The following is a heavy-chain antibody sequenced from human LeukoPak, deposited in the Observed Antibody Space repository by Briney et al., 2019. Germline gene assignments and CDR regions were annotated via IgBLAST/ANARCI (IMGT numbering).Heavy chain of an antibody. CDR2: INPSGGST. CDR1: GYTFITYY. D-gene: IGHD2-15*01. CDR3: ARDSGGRYGGDY. V-gene: IGHV1-46*01. J-gene: IGHJ4*02. Sequence: ASVKVSCKASGYTFITYYVHWVRQAPGQGLEWMGIINPSGGSTTYAQKFPGRVTMTRDTSTSTVYMELSSLRSEDTAVYYCARDSGGRYGGDYWGQGTLVTVSS.